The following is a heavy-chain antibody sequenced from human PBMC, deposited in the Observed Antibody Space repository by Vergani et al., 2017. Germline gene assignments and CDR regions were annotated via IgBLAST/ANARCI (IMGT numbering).Heavy chain of an antibody. Sequence: QVQLQQWGAGVVKPSGTLSLTCAVFGESFSSFYWSWIRQPPGKGLEWIGEINNDGHTNYNPSLESRVTVSRDTAKNQFSLNLMSVTAADTAMYYCARAIYNWNSKKIDYWGQGTLVTVSS. CDR1: GESFSSFY. J-gene: IGHJ4*02. V-gene: IGHV4-34*02. CDR3: ARAIYNWNSKKIDY. CDR2: INNDGHT. D-gene: IGHD1-7*01.